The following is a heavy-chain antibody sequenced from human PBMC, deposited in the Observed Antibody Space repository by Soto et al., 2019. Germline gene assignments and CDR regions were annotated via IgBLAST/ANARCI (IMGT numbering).Heavy chain of an antibody. Sequence: SETLSLTCTVSGGPISSYYWSWIRQPAGKGLEWIGRIYTSGSTNYNPSLKSRVTMSVDTSKNQFSLKLSSVTAADTAVYYRARDRGANYYNGMDVWGQVTTVTVPS. J-gene: IGHJ6*02. CDR2: IYTSGST. V-gene: IGHV4-4*07. CDR1: GGPISSYY. CDR3: ARDRGANYYNGMDV.